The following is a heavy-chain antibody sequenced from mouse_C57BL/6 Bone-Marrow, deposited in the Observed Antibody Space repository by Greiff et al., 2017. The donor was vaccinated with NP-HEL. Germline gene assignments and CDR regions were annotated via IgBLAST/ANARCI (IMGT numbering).Heavy chain of an antibody. D-gene: IGHD1-1*01. CDR1: GFTFSDYG. CDR3: ARHYYGSSRGCYAMDY. CDR2: ISNLAYSI. J-gene: IGHJ4*01. Sequence: EVNLVESGGGLVQPGGSLKLSCAASGFTFSDYGMAWVRQAPRKGPEWVAFISNLAYSIYYADTVTGRFTISRENAKNTLYLEMSSLRSEDTAMYYCARHYYGSSRGCYAMDYWGQGTSVTVSS. V-gene: IGHV5-15*01.